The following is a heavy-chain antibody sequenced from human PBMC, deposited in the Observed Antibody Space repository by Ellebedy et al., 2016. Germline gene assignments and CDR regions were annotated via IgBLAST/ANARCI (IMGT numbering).Heavy chain of an antibody. CDR1: GFTFRSYG. V-gene: IGHV3-30*03. CDR2: ISYDGRNK. D-gene: IGHD2-2*01. J-gene: IGHJ6*02. Sequence: GESLKISCAASGFTFRSYGMNWVRQAPGEGLEWVAVISYDGRNKKYADSVKGRFSISRDNSKDTLYLQMNSLRVEDSAVYYCAREYCSSISCNAGRYYYGMDVWGQGSTVTVSS. CDR3: AREYCSSISCNAGRYYYGMDV.